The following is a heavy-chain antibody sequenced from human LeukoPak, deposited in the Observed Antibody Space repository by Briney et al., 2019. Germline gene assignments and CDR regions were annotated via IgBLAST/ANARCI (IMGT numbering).Heavy chain of an antibody. Sequence: SETLSLTCTVSGASITDYYWSWIRQPPAKGLEWIGYIYYSGSPNYNPSLKSRVTLSFDTSQNQFSLKLTSVTAADTAVYYCAYGGDAYKTGYWGQGTLVTVSS. D-gene: IGHD5-24*01. CDR1: GASITDYY. V-gene: IGHV4-59*01. CDR3: AYGGDAYKTGY. J-gene: IGHJ4*02. CDR2: IYYSGSP.